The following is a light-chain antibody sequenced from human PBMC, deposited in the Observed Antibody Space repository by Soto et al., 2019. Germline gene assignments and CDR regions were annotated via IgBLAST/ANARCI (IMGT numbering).Light chain of an antibody. CDR1: QSVSSN. CDR3: QQYDNWPPIT. V-gene: IGKV3-15*01. Sequence: EVVMTQSPATLSASPGERATLSCRASQSVSSNLAWYQQKPGQGPRLLIYGASTRATGIPARFSGSGSGTEFTLTISSLQSEVFAVYYCQQYDNWPPITFGGGTKVEIK. J-gene: IGKJ4*01. CDR2: GAS.